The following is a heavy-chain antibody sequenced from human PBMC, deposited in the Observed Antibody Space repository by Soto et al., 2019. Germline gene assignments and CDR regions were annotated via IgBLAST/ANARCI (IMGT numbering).Heavy chain of an antibody. V-gene: IGHV3-74*03. J-gene: IGHJ2*01. CDR2: INGDGSSR. D-gene: IGHD3-9*01. CDR1: GFTASNFW. Sequence: VESGGGVFQSGGSLRLSCAASGFTASNFWMHWVRQAPGEGLVWVARINGDGSSRTYADSMKGRLTIYRDNTKNMVFLDMKSLRGEDTAVYYCARDFDWNLDAWGRGPLVTVSS. CDR3: ARDFDWNLDA.